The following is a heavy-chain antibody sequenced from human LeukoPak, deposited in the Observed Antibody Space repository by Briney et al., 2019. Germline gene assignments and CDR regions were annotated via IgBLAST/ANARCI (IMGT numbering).Heavy chain of an antibody. V-gene: IGHV4-59*01. D-gene: IGHD4-17*01. Sequence: SETLSLTCTVSGGSISSYFWSWIRQPPGKGLEWIAYAHYTESTNYNPSLKSRVTISLDTSKNQFSLKLSSVTAADTAVYYCARGVLRYGDYSRFDPWGQGTLVTVSS. CDR1: GGSISSYF. CDR3: ARGVLRYGDYSRFDP. CDR2: AHYTEST. J-gene: IGHJ5*02.